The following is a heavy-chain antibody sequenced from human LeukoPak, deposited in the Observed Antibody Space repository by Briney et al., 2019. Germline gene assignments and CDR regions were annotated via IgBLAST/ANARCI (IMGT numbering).Heavy chain of an antibody. Sequence: TGGSLRLSCAASGFTFSSYGMPWVRQAPGKGLEWVAVISYDGSNKYYADSVKGRFTISRDNSMNTLYLQMNSLRAEDTAVYYCAAYYGSGSAPYYWGQGTLVTVSS. CDR1: GFTFSSYG. D-gene: IGHD3-10*01. V-gene: IGHV3-30*03. J-gene: IGHJ4*02. CDR3: AAYYGSGSAPYY. CDR2: ISYDGSNK.